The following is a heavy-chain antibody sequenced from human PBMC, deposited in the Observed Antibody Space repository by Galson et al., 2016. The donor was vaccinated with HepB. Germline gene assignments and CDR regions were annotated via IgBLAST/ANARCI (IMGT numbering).Heavy chain of an antibody. CDR2: IGSRGDDT. V-gene: IGHV3-23*01. J-gene: IGHJ3*02. Sequence: SLRLSCAGSGFTFSSHPMNWVRQAPGKGLEWVSSIGSRGDDTYYADSVKGRFTVSRDNLKNTLYLQMNSLRAEDTAVYYCARATHTITYYYDSSGYKVDAFDIWGQGTMVTVSS. D-gene: IGHD3-22*01. CDR3: ARATHTITYYYDSSGYKVDAFDI. CDR1: GFTFSSHP.